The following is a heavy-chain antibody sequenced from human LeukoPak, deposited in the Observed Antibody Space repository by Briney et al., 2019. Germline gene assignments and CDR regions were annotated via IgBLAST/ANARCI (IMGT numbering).Heavy chain of an antibody. CDR3: ARDQSTISTEGMDV. D-gene: IGHD2/OR15-2a*01. J-gene: IGHJ6*02. CDR2: IWYDGSNK. CDR1: GFTFSSYG. V-gene: IGHV3-33*01. Sequence: GGSLRLSCAASGFTFSSYGMHWVRQAPGKGLEWVAVIWYDGSNKYYADSVKGRFTISRDNSKNTLYLQMNSLRAEDTAVYYCARDQSTISTEGMDVWGQGTTVTVSS.